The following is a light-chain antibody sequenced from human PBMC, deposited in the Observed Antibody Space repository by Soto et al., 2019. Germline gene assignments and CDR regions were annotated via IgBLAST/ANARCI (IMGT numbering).Light chain of an antibody. CDR3: QQFQSAPYT. V-gene: IGKV1-33*01. CDR2: DAA. Sequence: DIQMTQSPSPLSASVGDRVTISCQASQDIGTFLNWYQQTSGKAPRLLIYDAAHLETGVSSRFSGSGSGTHFTFTISSLQPEDVATYYCQQFQSAPYTFGQRTKVDIK. J-gene: IGKJ2*01. CDR1: QDIGTF.